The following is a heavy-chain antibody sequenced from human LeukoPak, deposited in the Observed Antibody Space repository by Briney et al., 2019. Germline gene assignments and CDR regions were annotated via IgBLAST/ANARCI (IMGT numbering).Heavy chain of an antibody. D-gene: IGHD6-25*01. J-gene: IGHJ3*02. CDR2: ISSSSNYI. Sequence: NPGGSLRLSCAAPGFTFSSHSMAWVRQAPGKGLEWVSSISSSSNYIYYADSVKGRFTISRDNAKNSVSLQMNSLRAEDTAVYYCARALKPYGSSGTTYAFDIWGQGTMDTVSS. CDR1: GFTFSSHS. CDR3: ARALKPYGSSGTTYAFDI. V-gene: IGHV3-21*06.